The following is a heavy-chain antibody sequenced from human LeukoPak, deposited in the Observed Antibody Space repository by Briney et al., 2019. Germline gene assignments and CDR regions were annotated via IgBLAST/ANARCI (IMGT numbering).Heavy chain of an antibody. D-gene: IGHD6-19*01. J-gene: IGHJ4*02. CDR2: INPSGGSP. CDR1: GYTFTSYY. V-gene: IGHV1-46*01. CDR3: ARATPPDYSSGWYREGL. Sequence: ASVKVSCKASGYTFTSYYIHWVRQAPGQGLEWMGIINPSGGSPGYAQKFQGRVTMTRDTSTSTAYMELRSLRSDDTAVYYRARATPPDYSSGWYREGLWGQGTLVTVSS.